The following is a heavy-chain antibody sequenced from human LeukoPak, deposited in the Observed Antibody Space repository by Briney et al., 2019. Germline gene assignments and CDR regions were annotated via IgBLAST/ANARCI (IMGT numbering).Heavy chain of an antibody. Sequence: PGGSLRLSCAASGFTFSSYAMTWVRQSPGKGLEWVSAISSGGGTYYADSVKGRFTISRDNSQNTLYLQMNSLRAEDTAVYYCAKGGSSSTRRYFDYWGKGTLVTVSS. D-gene: IGHD1-26*01. CDR2: ISSGGGT. CDR3: AKGGSSSTRRYFDY. J-gene: IGHJ4*02. CDR1: GFTFSSYA. V-gene: IGHV3-23*01.